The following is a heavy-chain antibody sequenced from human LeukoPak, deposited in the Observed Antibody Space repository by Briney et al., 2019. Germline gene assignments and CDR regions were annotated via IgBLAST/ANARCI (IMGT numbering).Heavy chain of an antibody. D-gene: IGHD2-2*01. J-gene: IGHJ5*02. CDR3: ARDRSSTRCFRGGFDP. V-gene: IGHV3-9*01. CDR1: GFTFDDYA. Sequence: GRSLRLSCAASGFTFDDYAMHWVRQAPGKGLEWVSGISWNSGSIGYADSVKGRFTVSRDDAKNSLYLQMNSLRVEDTAVYYCARDRSSTRCFRGGFDPWGQGTLVIVSS. CDR2: ISWNSGSI.